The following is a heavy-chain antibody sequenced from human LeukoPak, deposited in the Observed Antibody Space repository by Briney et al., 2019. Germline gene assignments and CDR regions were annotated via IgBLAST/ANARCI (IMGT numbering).Heavy chain of an antibody. CDR3: ARQLETTSWFDY. V-gene: IGHV1-2*06. CDR2: ISPNSGGT. J-gene: IGHJ4*02. D-gene: IGHD2-2*01. Sequence: ASVKVSCKASGYAFSDYYLHWVRLVPGQGLEWMGRISPNSGGTDYAQKFQGKVTMTRDASISTVYMDLNRLRSDDAAIYYCARQLETTSWFDYWGQGTLVIVS. CDR1: GYAFSDYY.